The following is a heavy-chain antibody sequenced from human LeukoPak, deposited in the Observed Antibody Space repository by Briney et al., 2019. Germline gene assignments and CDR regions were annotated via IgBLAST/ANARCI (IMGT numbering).Heavy chain of an antibody. V-gene: IGHV3-21*01. CDR1: GFTFSIYS. Sequence: GGSLRLSCAASGFTFSIYSMNWVRQAPGKGLEWVSSISSSSSYIYYADSVKGRFTISRDNAKNSLYLQMNSLRAEDTAVYYCARDGGKGYDSSGYPYYWGQGTLVTVSS. CDR2: ISSSSSYI. D-gene: IGHD3-22*01. CDR3: ARDGGKGYDSSGYPYY. J-gene: IGHJ4*02.